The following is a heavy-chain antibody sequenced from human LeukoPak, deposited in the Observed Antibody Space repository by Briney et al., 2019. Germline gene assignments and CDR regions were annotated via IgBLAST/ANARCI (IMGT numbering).Heavy chain of an antibody. J-gene: IGHJ3*02. CDR3: AKSSSGSGAFDI. V-gene: IGHV3-30*18. Sequence: GGSLRLSCAASGFTVSDYYMNWIRQAPGKGLEWVAVISYDGSNKYYADSVKGRFTISRDNSKNTLYLQMNSLRAEDTAVYYCAKSSSGSGAFDIWGQGTMVTVSS. D-gene: IGHD2-15*01. CDR1: GFTVSDYY. CDR2: ISYDGSNK.